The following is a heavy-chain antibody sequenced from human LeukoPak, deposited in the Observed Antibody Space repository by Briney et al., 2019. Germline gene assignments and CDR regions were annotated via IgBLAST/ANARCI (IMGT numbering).Heavy chain of an antibody. J-gene: IGHJ4*02. CDR1: GGSIRSSYYY. CDR3: ARGGRDGYFIDY. D-gene: IGHD5-24*01. Sequence: SETLSLTCTVSGGSIRSSYYYWGWIRQLPGKGLEWIGSIYDSGSTYYNPSLKSRVTISVDTSKNQFSLKLSSVTAADTAVYYCARGGRDGYFIDYWGQGTLVTVSS. CDR2: IYDSGST. V-gene: IGHV4-39*07.